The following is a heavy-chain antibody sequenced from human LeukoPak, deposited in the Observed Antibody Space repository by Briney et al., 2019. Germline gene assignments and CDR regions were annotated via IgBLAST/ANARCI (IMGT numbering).Heavy chain of an antibody. CDR2: IQYDGSNK. D-gene: IGHD6-13*01. J-gene: IGHJ4*02. Sequence: PGGSLRLSCAASAFTFSSYGIHWVRQAPGKGLEWVAFIQYDGSNKYYPDSVKGRFTISRDNAKNSLYLQMNSLRAEDTAVYFCASYRYSSSCYIYWGQGTLVTVSS. CDR1: AFTFSSYG. V-gene: IGHV3-30*02. CDR3: ASYRYSSSCYIY.